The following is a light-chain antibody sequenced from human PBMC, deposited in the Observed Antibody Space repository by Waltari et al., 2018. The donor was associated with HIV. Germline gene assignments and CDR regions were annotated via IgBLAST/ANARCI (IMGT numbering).Light chain of an antibody. Sequence: SSELTQDPAVSVALGQTVRITCQGDSLRSYYASWYQQKPGQAPVLVIYGKNNRPSGIPVRVSGPSSGNTASLTITGAQAEDEADYYCNSRDSSGNHVVFGGGTKLTVL. CDR2: GKN. J-gene: IGLJ2*01. CDR3: NSRDSSGNHVV. CDR1: SLRSYY. V-gene: IGLV3-19*01.